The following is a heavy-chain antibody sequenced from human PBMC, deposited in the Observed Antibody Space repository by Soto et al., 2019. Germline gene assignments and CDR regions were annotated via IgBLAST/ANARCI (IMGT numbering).Heavy chain of an antibody. D-gene: IGHD1-1*01. Sequence: GGSLRLSCAASGFTFSSYAMSWVRQAPGKGLEWVSAISGSGSGTYYADSVKGRFTISRDNAKNTLYLQMNSLRAEDTAVYYCARERGNWNSEVYFDYWGQGSQVTVSS. CDR1: GFTFSSYA. CDR3: ARERGNWNSEVYFDY. V-gene: IGHV3-23*01. J-gene: IGHJ4*02. CDR2: ISGSGSGT.